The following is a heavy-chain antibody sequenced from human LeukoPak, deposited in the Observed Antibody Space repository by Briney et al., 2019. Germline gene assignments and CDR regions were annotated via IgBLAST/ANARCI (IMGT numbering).Heavy chain of an antibody. J-gene: IGHJ6*03. CDR3: ARDAGYYMDV. Sequence: ASVKVSCKASGYSFTNYGISWVRQAPGQGLEWMGWISAYNGNTNYAQKLQGRITMTTDTSTSTAYMELRSLRSDDTAVYYCARDAGYYMDVWGKGTTVTVSS. V-gene: IGHV1-18*01. CDR1: GYSFTNYG. D-gene: IGHD6-13*01. CDR2: ISAYNGNT.